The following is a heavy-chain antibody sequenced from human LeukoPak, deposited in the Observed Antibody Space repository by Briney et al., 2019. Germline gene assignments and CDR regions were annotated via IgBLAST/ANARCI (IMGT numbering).Heavy chain of an antibody. V-gene: IGHV1-2*02. D-gene: IGHD6-19*01. CDR1: GYTFTGYY. Sequence: ASVKVSCKASGYTFTGYYMHWVRQAPGQGLEWMGWINPNSDGTNYAQKFQGRVTMTRDTSISTAYMELSRLRSDDTAVYYCARKIAVAGTKPLGYWGQGTLVTVSS. J-gene: IGHJ4*02. CDR2: INPNSDGT. CDR3: ARKIAVAGTKPLGY.